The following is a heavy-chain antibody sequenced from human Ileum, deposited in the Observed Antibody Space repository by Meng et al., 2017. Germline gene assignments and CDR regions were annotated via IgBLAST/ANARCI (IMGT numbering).Heavy chain of an antibody. CDR3: ANGRQYSTGWIYFDY. J-gene: IGHJ4*01. Sequence: GGSLRLSCAASGFTFITYWMHWVRQAPGKGLVWVSRIKSDGSVTNYADSVKGRFTISRDNSKNTLYLQLNSLRAEDTAVYYCANGRQYSTGWIYFDYWGHGTLVTVSS. V-gene: IGHV3-74*01. CDR1: GFTFITYW. D-gene: IGHD6-19*01. CDR2: IKSDGSVT.